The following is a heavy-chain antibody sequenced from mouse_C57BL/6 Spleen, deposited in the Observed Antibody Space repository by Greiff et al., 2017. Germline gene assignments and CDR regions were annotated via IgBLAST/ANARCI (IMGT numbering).Heavy chain of an antibody. V-gene: IGHV1-72*01. D-gene: IGHD2-13*01. CDR2: IDPNSGGT. Sequence: VQLQQPGAELVKPGASVKLSCKASGYTFTSYWMHWVKQRPGRGLEWIGRIDPNSGGTKYNEKFKSKATLTVDTPSSTAYMQISSLTAEDSAVYYCARDGDRRYYFDYWGQGTTLTVSS. CDR1: GYTFTSYW. CDR3: ARDGDRRYYFDY. J-gene: IGHJ2*01.